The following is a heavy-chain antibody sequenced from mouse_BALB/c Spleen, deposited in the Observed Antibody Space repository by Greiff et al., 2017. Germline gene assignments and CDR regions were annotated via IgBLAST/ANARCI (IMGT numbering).Heavy chain of an antibody. CDR1: GYSITSGYY. CDR2: ISYDGSN. CDR3: ARYYYGTPDY. J-gene: IGHJ2*01. Sequence: ESGPGLVKPSQSLSLTCSVTGYSITSGYYWNWIRQFPGNKLEWMGYISYDGSNNYNPSLKNRISITRDTSKNQFFLKLNSVTTEDTATYYCARYYYGTPDYWGQGTTLTVSS. D-gene: IGHD1-1*01. V-gene: IGHV3-6*02.